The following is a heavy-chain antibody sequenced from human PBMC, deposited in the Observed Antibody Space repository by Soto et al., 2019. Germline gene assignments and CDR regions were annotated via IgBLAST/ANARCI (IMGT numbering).Heavy chain of an antibody. J-gene: IGHJ4*02. CDR2: IYYSGST. CDR3: AQGTDFWSGYYVFDY. V-gene: IGHV4-31*03. CDR1: GGSISSGGYY. Sequence: PSETLSLTCTVSGGSISSGGYYWSWIRQHPGKGLEWIGYIYYSGSTYYNPSLKSRVTISVDTSKNQFSLKLSSVTAADTAVYYCAQGTDFWSGYYVFDYWGQGTLVTVSS. D-gene: IGHD3-3*01.